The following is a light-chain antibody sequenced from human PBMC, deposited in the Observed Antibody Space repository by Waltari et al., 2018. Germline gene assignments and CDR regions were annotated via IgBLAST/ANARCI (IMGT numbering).Light chain of an antibody. CDR1: SSDVGGYNY. Sequence: QSALTQPASVSGSPGQSITISCTGTSSDVGGYNYVWYQQHPGKARKLMIYDVSKRPSGVSNRFSGSKSGNTASLTISGLQAEDEADYYCSSYPSSSTLVFGGGTKLTVL. CDR3: SSYPSSSTLV. CDR2: DVS. V-gene: IGLV2-14*01. J-gene: IGLJ2*01.